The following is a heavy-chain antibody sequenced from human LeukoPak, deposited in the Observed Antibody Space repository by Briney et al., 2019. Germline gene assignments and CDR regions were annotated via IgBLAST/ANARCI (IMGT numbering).Heavy chain of an antibody. Sequence: HVASVKVSCKASGYTFTRYGISWVRQAPGQGLEWMGWISAYNGNTNYAQKLQGRVTMTTDTSTSTAYMELRSLRSDDTAVYYCARYYGSGSYYNYWGQGTLVTVSS. V-gene: IGHV1-18*01. D-gene: IGHD3-10*01. CDR1: GYTFTRYG. J-gene: IGHJ4*02. CDR2: ISAYNGNT. CDR3: ARYYGSGSYYNY.